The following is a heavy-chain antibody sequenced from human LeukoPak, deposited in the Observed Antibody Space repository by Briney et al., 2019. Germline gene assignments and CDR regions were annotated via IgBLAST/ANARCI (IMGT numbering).Heavy chain of an antibody. V-gene: IGHV4-34*01. Sequence: SETLSLTCAVYGGSFSGYYWSWIRRPPGKGLEWIGEINHSGSTNYNPSLKSRVTISVDTSKNQFSLKLSSVTAADTAVYYCAREGGSGRPGYFDYWGQGTLVTVSS. CDR2: INHSGST. CDR1: GGSFSGYY. CDR3: AREGGSGRPGYFDY. D-gene: IGHD3-16*01. J-gene: IGHJ4*02.